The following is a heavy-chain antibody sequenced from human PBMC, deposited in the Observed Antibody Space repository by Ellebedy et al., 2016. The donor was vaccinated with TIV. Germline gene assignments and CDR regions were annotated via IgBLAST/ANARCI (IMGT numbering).Heavy chain of an antibody. Sequence: SETLSPTXTVPGGSISKFSWTWIRQPPGKGLEWIGYIFYSGDTNYNPSLKSRVSMSVDTSKSQLSLTLTSVTAADTCVYYCARFDYDFEGYYGLDVWGQGTTVTVSS. CDR3: ARFDYDFEGYYGLDV. J-gene: IGHJ6*02. CDR2: IFYSGDT. D-gene: IGHD3/OR15-3a*01. V-gene: IGHV4-59*01. CDR1: GGSISKFS.